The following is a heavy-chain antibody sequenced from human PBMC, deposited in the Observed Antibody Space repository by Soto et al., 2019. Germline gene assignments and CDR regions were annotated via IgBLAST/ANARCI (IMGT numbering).Heavy chain of an antibody. D-gene: IGHD3-22*01. CDR2: VSHDEGNK. V-gene: IGHV3-30-3*01. CDR1: GFSFSTSV. CDR3: AKEDESSGSAGTFFH. Sequence: PGGSLRLSCAASGFSFSTSVMHWVRQAPGKGLEWVALVSHDEGNKHYADSVKGRFTISRDNSKNTVNLQMNSLRPEDTAVYYCAKEDESSGSAGTFFHWGQGILVTVSS. J-gene: IGHJ1*01.